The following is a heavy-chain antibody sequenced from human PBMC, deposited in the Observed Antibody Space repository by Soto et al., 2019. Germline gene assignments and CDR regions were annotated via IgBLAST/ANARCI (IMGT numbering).Heavy chain of an antibody. D-gene: IGHD6-25*01. CDR1: GGSFSDYY. CDR2: INHSGST. J-gene: IGHJ3*02. V-gene: IGHV4-34*01. CDR3: ARVKAATVVPHAFDI. Sequence: QVQLQQWGAGLLKPSETPSLTCAVYGGSFSDYYWSWIRQPPGKGLEWIGEINHSGSTNYNPSLKSRVTISVDTSKNQFSLKLTSVTAADTALYYCARVKAATVVPHAFDIWGQGTMVTVSS.